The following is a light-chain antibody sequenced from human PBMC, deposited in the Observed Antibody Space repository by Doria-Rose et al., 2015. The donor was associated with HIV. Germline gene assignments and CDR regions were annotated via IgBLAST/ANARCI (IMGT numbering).Light chain of an antibody. J-gene: IGKJ1*01. CDR2: AAS. CDR1: QTVSTY. CDR3: QQTYSSPPWT. V-gene: IGKV1-39*01. Sequence: LSASIGDRVTITCRASQTVSTYLNWFQQEPGKAPKLLIYAASRLQSGVPSRFSGSGSGTDFTLTISGLQPGDFATYYCQQTYSSPPWTYGQGTKVEMK.